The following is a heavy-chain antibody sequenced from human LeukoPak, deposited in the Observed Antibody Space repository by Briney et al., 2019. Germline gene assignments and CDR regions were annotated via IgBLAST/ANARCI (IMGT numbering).Heavy chain of an antibody. V-gene: IGHV4-59*07. CDR1: GGSISSYY. J-gene: IGHJ6*02. CDR3: ATLREGYCSGGSCYDFGMDV. CDR2: IYYSGST. D-gene: IGHD2-15*01. Sequence: PSHTLSLTCTVSGGSISSYYCSWIRQPPGNGLEWIGYIYYSGSTNYNPSLKSRVTISVDTSKNQFSLKLSSVTAADTAVYYCATLREGYCSGGSCYDFGMDVWGQGTTVTVSS.